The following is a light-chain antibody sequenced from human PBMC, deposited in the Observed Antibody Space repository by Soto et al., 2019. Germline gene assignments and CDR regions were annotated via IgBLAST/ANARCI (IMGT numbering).Light chain of an antibody. CDR1: QSISNY. J-gene: IGKJ1*01. Sequence: IQMTQSPASLSASIGDRVIITCRASQSISNYLNWYQHKPGRAPKFLIYAASSLQSGVPSRFSGSGSGKDFTLTISSLQREDFATYLCQQSFSSSCTFGQGTKVEIX. CDR2: AAS. V-gene: IGKV1-39*01. CDR3: QQSFSSSCT.